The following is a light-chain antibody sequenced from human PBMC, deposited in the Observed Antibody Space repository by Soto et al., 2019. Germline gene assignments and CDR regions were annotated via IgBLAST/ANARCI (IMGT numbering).Light chain of an antibody. CDR2: AAS. Sequence: DIRLTQSPSFLSASVGDRVTISCRASQSISNYLMWYQQKPGKAPNLLIFAASSLQNGVPSRFSGSGSGTEFTLTISGLQPEDFATYYCRQSSITPRSFDRGTRVEI. CDR1: QSISNY. V-gene: IGKV1-39*01. J-gene: IGKJ1*01. CDR3: RQSSITPRS.